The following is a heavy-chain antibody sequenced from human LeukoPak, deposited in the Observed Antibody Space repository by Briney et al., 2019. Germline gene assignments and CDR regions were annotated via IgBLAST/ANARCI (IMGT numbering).Heavy chain of an antibody. CDR3: ARGDGYSSGWYAGLVDY. J-gene: IGHJ4*02. CDR1: GFTFSSYG. Sequence: GGSLRLSCAASGFTFSSYGMHWVRQAPGKGLEWVAVISYDGSNKYYADSVKGRFTISRDNSKNTLYLQMNSLRAEDTAVYYCARGDGYSSGWYAGLVDYWGQGTLVTVSS. D-gene: IGHD6-19*01. V-gene: IGHV3-30*03. CDR2: ISYDGSNK.